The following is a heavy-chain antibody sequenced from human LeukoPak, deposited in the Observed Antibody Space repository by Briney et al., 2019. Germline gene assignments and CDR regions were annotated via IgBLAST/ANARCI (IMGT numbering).Heavy chain of an antibody. V-gene: IGHV1-2*06. CDR3: ARGPRVVVVAASRYNWFDP. CDR1: GYTFTGYY. Sequence: GASVKVSCKASGYTFTGYYMHWVRQAPGQGLEWMGRINPNSGGTNYAQKFQGRVTMTRDTSISTAYMELSRLRSDDTAVYYCARGPRVVVVAASRYNWFDPWGQGTLVTVSS. CDR2: INPNSGGT. D-gene: IGHD2-15*01. J-gene: IGHJ5*02.